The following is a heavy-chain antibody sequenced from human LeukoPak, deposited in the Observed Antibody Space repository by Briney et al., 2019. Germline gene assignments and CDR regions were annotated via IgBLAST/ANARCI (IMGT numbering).Heavy chain of an antibody. D-gene: IGHD5-18*01. V-gene: IGHV4-59*01. Sequence: PSETLSLTCTVSGGSISSYYWSWIRQPAGKGLEWIGYIYYSGSTNYNPSLKSRVTISVDTSKNQFSLKLSSVTAADTAVYYCARENSYGLSDAFDIWGQGTMVTVSS. CDR2: IYYSGST. J-gene: IGHJ3*02. CDR3: ARENSYGLSDAFDI. CDR1: GGSISSYY.